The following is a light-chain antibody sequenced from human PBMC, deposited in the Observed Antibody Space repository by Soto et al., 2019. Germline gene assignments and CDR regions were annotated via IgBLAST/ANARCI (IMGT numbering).Light chain of an antibody. CDR1: ISAVGGYYY. Sequence: QSVLTQPASVSGSPAQSITISCTGSISAVGGYYYVSWYQHLPGKVPKLMIYEVSNRPSGVSSRFSGSKSGNTASLTISGLQAEDEADYYCSSYTATNTLVFGGGTKLTVL. CDR3: SSYTATNTLV. CDR2: EVS. V-gene: IGLV2-14*01. J-gene: IGLJ3*02.